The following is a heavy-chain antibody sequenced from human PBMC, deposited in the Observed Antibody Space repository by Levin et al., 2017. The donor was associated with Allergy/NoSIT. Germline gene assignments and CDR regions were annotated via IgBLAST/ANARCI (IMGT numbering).Heavy chain of an antibody. J-gene: IGHJ6*02. CDR1: AFNFNSYA. CDR3: EKDKYTNWYYGMDV. Sequence: GGSLRLSCAASAFNFNSYAMHWVRQAPGKGREWVAIISYDGGNEHYADSVKGRFTISRDNSKNTMYLQRDSLRAEDTAVYYCEKDKYTNWYYGMDVWGQGTTVTVSS. CDR2: ISYDGGNE. V-gene: IGHV3-30*18. D-gene: IGHD7-27*01.